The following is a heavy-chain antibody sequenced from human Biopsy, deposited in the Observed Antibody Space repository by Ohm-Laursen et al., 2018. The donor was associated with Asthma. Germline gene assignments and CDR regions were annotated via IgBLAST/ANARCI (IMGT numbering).Heavy chain of an antibody. J-gene: IGHJ3*01. Sequence: SSVKVSCKASGYNFISFAIHWVRQAPGQRLEWMGWVNTGNGDTKYSQKFQGRVTITRDTSAGTAYMELRSLRSEDTATYYCARTYYDFLTGQVKDVFGVWGQGTMITVSS. CDR1: GYNFISFA. CDR2: VNTGNGDT. V-gene: IGHV1-3*04. CDR3: ARTYYDFLTGQVKDVFGV. D-gene: IGHD3-9*01.